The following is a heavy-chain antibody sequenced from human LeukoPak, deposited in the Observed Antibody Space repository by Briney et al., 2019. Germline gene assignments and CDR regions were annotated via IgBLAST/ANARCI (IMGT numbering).Heavy chain of an antibody. V-gene: IGHV4-59*01. D-gene: IGHD6-13*01. J-gene: IGHJ4*02. CDR2: IYYSGST. Sequence: SETLSLTCTVSGGFISSYYWSWIRQPPGKGLEWIGYIYYSGSTNSNPSLKSRVTISVDTSKNQFSLKPSSVTAADTAVYYCARARYSSSWYQPFDNWGQGTLVTVSS. CDR1: GGFISSYY. CDR3: ARARYSSSWYQPFDN.